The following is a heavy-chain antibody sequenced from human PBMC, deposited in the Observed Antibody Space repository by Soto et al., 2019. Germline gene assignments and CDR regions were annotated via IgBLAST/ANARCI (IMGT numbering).Heavy chain of an antibody. CDR1: GFTFSTYG. CDR2: IWYDGSNK. Sequence: QVQLVESGGGVVQPGKSLRLSCAASGFTFSTYGMHWVRQAPGKGLEWVAVIWYDGSNKYHGDSLKGRFTISRDNSKNTLYLQINNLRAEDTAVYYCGRDGALGYTAVVASWGQGTLVTVSS. J-gene: IGHJ4*02. D-gene: IGHD5-18*01. V-gene: IGHV3-33*01. CDR3: GRDGALGYTAVVAS.